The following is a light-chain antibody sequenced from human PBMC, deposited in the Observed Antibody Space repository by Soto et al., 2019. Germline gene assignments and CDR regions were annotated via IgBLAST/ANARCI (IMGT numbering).Light chain of an antibody. CDR1: QSVSAGY. Sequence: EIVLTQSPGTLSLSPGERATLSCRASQSVSAGYFAWYQQKPGQAPRLLIYGASSRVSGIPDRFSGSGSGTDFTLTISRLEPEDFAVYXCQQXXSSPTFGQGTKVEIK. J-gene: IGKJ1*01. V-gene: IGKV3-20*01. CDR2: GAS. CDR3: QQXXSSPT.